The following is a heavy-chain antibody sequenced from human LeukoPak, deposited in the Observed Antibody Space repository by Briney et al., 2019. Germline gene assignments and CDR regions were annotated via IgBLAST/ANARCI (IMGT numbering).Heavy chain of an antibody. CDR2: ISSSGSTI. CDR3: CYVLPWFGELRAPDY. V-gene: IGHV3-11*01. J-gene: IGHJ4*02. D-gene: IGHD3-10*01. CDR1: GFTFSDYY. Sequence: GGSLRLSCAASGFTFSDYYMSWIRQAPGKGLEWVSYISSSGSTIYYADSVKGRFTISRDNAKNSLYLQMNSLRAEDTAVYYCCYVLPWFGELRAPDYWGQGTLVTVSS.